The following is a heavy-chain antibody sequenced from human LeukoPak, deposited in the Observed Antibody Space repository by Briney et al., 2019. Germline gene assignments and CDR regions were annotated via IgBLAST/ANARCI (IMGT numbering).Heavy chain of an antibody. Sequence: GGSLRLSCAASGFTVSSNYMSWVRQAPGKGLEWVSVIYSGGSTYYADSVKGRFTISRDNSKNTLYLQMNSLRAEDTAVYYCARDDYVWGSYSYWGQGTLVTVSS. CDR2: IYSGGST. CDR1: GFTVSSNY. V-gene: IGHV3-66*01. J-gene: IGHJ4*02. CDR3: ARDDYVWGSYSY. D-gene: IGHD3-16*01.